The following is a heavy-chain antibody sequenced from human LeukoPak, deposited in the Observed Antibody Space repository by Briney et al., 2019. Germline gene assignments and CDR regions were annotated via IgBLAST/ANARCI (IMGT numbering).Heavy chain of an antibody. CDR1: GFIFNNYG. J-gene: IGHJ5*02. D-gene: IGHD3-22*01. Sequence: HPGGSLRLSCADSGFIFNNYGLIWVRQAPGKGLEWVSAISNDGGGTNYADFVKGRFTISRDNSKNTLFLQMNSLRAEDTALYYCAKGSSGYFLDLWGQGTLVTVSS. CDR3: AKGSSGYFLDL. V-gene: IGHV3-23*01. CDR2: ISNDGGGT.